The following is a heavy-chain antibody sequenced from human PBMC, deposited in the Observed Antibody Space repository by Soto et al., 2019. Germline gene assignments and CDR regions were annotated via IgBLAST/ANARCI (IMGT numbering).Heavy chain of an antibody. CDR2: IYHSGST. CDR3: ARDFPLWYSGSYYVRPGERYAFDI. V-gene: IGHV4-30-2*01. Sequence: NPSETLSLTCAVSGGSMSSGGYSWSWIRQPPGKGLEWIGYIYHSGSTYYNPSLKSRVTISVDRSKNQFSLKLSSVTAADTAVYYCARDFPLWYSGSYYVRPGERYAFDIWGQGTMVTVSS. D-gene: IGHD1-26*01. J-gene: IGHJ3*02. CDR1: GGSMSSGGYS.